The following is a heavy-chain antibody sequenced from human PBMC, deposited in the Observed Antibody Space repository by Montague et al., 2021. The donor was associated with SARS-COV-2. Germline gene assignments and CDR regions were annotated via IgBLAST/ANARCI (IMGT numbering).Heavy chain of an antibody. J-gene: IGHJ6*02. D-gene: IGHD3-3*01. CDR1: GGSFSAYY. Sequence: SETLSLTCAVCGGSFSAYYWSWIRQSPGKGLEWIGNIYYSGNTNYNPSLKSRVSISVDTSSTQFSLYLTSVTAADAAVYYCARDQPVSEWIWYGMDVWSPGTTVTVSS. CDR3: ARDQPVSEWIWYGMDV. V-gene: IGHV4-34*01. CDR2: IYYSGNT.